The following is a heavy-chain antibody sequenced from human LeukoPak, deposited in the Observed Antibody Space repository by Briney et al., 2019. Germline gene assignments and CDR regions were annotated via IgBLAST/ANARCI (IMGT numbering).Heavy chain of an antibody. CDR3: ARLNYDSSGYYFGYYYYGMDV. D-gene: IGHD3-22*01. CDR1: GGSLKSYY. J-gene: IGHJ6*02. V-gene: IGHV4-59*08. CDR2: IYYSGST. Sequence: KTSETLSLTCTVSGGSLKSYYWNWIRQPPGKGLEWIGYIYYSGSTNYNPSLKSRVTISVDTSKNQFSLKLSSVTAADTAVYYCARLNYDSSGYYFGYYYYGMDVWGQGTTVTVSS.